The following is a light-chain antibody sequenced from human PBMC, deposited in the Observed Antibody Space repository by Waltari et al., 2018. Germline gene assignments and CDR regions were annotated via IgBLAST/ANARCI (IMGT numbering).Light chain of an antibody. CDR3: TAWDDSLNGVV. CDR2: SNN. V-gene: IGLV1-44*01. J-gene: IGLJ2*01. CDR1: SSNIGSKT. Sequence: QSVLTQPPSASGTPGQRVTISCSGSSSNIGSKTVNWYQQLPGTAPKLLIYSNNPRHSGVPDRFSGSKSGTSASLAISGLQSEDEADYYCTAWDDSLNGVVFGGGTKLTVL.